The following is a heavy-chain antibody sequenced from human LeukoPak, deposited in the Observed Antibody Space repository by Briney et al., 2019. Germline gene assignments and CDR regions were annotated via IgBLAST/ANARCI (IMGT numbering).Heavy chain of an antibody. V-gene: IGHV3-30*04. CDR3: GRDGGYYFDY. CDR1: GFTFTSYA. J-gene: IGHJ4*02. CDR2: ISYDGSNK. Sequence: GGSLRLSCAASGFTFTSYAMSWVRQAPGKGLEWVAVISYDGSNKYYADSVKGRFTISRDNSKNTLYLQMNSLRTEDTTVYYCGRDGGYYFDYWGQGTLVTVSS.